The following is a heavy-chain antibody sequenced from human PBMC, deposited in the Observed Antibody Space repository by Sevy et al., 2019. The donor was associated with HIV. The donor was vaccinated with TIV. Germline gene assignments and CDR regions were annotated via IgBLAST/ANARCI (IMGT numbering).Heavy chain of an antibody. CDR1: GFTFDDYA. CDR3: AKDNYYDSSGYYALDY. D-gene: IGHD3-22*01. V-gene: IGHV3-9*01. CDR2: ISWNSGSI. J-gene: IGHJ4*02. Sequence: GGSLRLSCAASGFTFDDYAMHWVRQAPGKGLEWLSGISWNSGSIGYADSVKGRFTISRDNAKNSLYLQMNSLRAEDTALYYCAKDNYYDSSGYYALDYWGQGTLVTVSS.